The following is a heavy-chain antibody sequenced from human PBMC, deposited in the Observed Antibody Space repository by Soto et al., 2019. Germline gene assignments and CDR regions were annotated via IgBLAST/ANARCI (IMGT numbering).Heavy chain of an antibody. D-gene: IGHD2-15*01. CDR3: ARGRYCLTGRCFPNWFDS. V-gene: IGHV4-30-4*01. CDR1: GGSISSFDYF. J-gene: IGHJ5*01. Sequence: SETLSLTCSVPGGSISSFDYFWAWIRQPPGQALEYIGYIYKSATTYYNPSFESRVAISVDTSKSQFSLNVTSVTAADTAVYFCARGRYCLTGRCFPNWFDSWGQGDLVTVSS. CDR2: IYKSATT.